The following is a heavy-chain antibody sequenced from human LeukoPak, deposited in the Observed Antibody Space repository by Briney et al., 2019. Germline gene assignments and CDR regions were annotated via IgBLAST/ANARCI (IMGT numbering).Heavy chain of an antibody. CDR2: MNHSGST. D-gene: IGHD6-19*01. J-gene: IGHJ4*02. CDR1: GGSFSGYY. Sequence: SETLSLTCAVYGGSFSGYYWSWIRQPPNKGLGWIGEMNHSGSTNYNPSLKSRVTISADASKKQFSLKLNSVTAADTAVYYCARAQGRLVPPAYWGQGTLVTVSS. CDR3: ARAQGRLVPPAY. V-gene: IGHV4-34*01.